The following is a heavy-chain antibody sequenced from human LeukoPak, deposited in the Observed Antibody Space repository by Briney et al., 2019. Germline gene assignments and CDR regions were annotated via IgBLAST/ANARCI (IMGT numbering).Heavy chain of an antibody. CDR1: GFTFSSYG. V-gene: IGHV3-33*01. Sequence: PGGSLRLYCAASGFTFSSYGMHWVRQAPGKGLEWVAVIWYDGSNKYYADSVKGRFTISRDNSKNTLYLQMNSLRAEDTAVYYCAITTWGPYDSSGYSPSPAGHGMDVWGQGTTVTVSS. D-gene: IGHD3-22*01. CDR2: IWYDGSNK. J-gene: IGHJ6*02. CDR3: AITTWGPYDSSGYSPSPAGHGMDV.